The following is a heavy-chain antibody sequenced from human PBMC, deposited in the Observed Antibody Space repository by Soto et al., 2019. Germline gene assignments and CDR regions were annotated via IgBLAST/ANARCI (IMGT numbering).Heavy chain of an antibody. D-gene: IGHD3-3*02. J-gene: IGHJ6*02. CDR2: ISWDGGST. Sequence: GGSLRLSCAASGFTFDDYTMHWVRQAPGKGLGWVSLISWDGGSTYYADSVKGRFTISRDNSKNSLYLQMNSLRTEDTALYYCAKDKLEVSLYYYGMDVWGQGTTVTVYS. V-gene: IGHV3-43*01. CDR1: GFTFDDYT. CDR3: AKDKLEVSLYYYGMDV.